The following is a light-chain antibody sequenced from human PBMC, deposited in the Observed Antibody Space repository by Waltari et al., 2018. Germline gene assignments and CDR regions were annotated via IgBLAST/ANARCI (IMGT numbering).Light chain of an antibody. J-gene: IGKJ1*01. CDR2: KTS. V-gene: IGKV1-5*03. CDR1: QSISRS. CDR3: QQYNSYPWA. Sequence: QMTQSPYSLSVTIGNIVTITCRATQSISRSLAWYQQKPGKAPKLLIYKTSSLESGVPSRFSGSTSGTEFTLTISSLQPDDFATYYCQQYNSYPWAFGQGTKVEI.